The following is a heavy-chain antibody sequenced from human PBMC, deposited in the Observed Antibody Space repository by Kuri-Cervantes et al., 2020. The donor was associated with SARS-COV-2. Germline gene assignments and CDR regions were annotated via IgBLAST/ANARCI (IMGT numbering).Heavy chain of an antibody. D-gene: IGHD6-13*01. V-gene: IGHV1-46*01. CDR2: INPSGGST. J-gene: IGHJ1*01. Sequence: ASVKVSCKASGYTFTSYYMHWVRQAPGQGLEWMGIINPSGGSTSYAQKFQGRVTMTRDTSTSTAYMELRSLRSDDTAVYYCARTAAAGTQYFQHWGQGTLVTVSS. CDR1: GYTFTSYY. CDR3: ARTAAAGTQYFQH.